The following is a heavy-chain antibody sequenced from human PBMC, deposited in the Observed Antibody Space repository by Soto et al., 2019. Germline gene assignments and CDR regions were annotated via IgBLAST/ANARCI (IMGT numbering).Heavy chain of an antibody. V-gene: IGHV3-23*01. Sequence: GWSLRLSCAASVFTFSSYAMSWCRQAPGKGLEWVSAISGSGGSTYYADSVKGRFTISRDNSKNTLYLQMNSLRAEDTAVYYCAKAGEETYYYDSSGYHDAFDIWGQGTMVTVSS. D-gene: IGHD3-22*01. CDR2: ISGSGGST. J-gene: IGHJ3*02. CDR1: VFTFSSYA. CDR3: AKAGEETYYYDSSGYHDAFDI.